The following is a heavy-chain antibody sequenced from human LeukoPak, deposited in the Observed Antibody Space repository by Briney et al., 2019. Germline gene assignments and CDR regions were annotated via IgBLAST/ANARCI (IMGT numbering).Heavy chain of an antibody. V-gene: IGHV3-23*01. CDR2: IRGNGET. J-gene: IGHJ4*02. CDR3: AKASWVSSTDAVR. Sequence: QPGGSLSLSCAASGSSFSGFAMSWVRQGPARGLEWVSSIRGNGETSYADPVKVRFTLSIASSRNTVYFQLNNLRGEDTAIYYCAKASWVSSTDAVRWGEGTRDSVSS. D-gene: IGHD3-16*01. CDR1: GSSFSGFA.